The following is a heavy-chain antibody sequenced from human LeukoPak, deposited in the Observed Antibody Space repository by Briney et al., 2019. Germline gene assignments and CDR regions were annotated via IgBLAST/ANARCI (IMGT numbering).Heavy chain of an antibody. J-gene: IGHJ4*02. CDR2: IKQDGSEK. D-gene: IGHD6-13*01. Sequence: GGSLRLSCAASGFTFSSYWMSWVRQAPGKGLEWVANIKQDGSEKYYVDSVKGRFTISRDNAKNSLYLQMNSLRAEDTAVYYCAREQAGRSAVYDYWGQGTQVTVSS. V-gene: IGHV3-7*01. CDR3: AREQAGRSAVYDY. CDR1: GFTFSSYW.